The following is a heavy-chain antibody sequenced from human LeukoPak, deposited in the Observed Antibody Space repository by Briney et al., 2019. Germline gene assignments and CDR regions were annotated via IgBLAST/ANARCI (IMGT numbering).Heavy chain of an antibody. D-gene: IGHD3-22*01. V-gene: IGHV4-59*01. CDR3: AGHYYDSSGPNPEFDY. J-gene: IGHJ4*02. CDR2: IYYSGST. CDR1: GGSISSYY. Sequence: SETLSLTCTVSGGSISSYYWSWIRQPPGKGLEWIGYIYYSGSTNYNPSLKSRVTISVDTSKNQFSLKLSSVTAADTAVYYCAGHYYDSSGPNPEFDYWGQGTLVTVSS.